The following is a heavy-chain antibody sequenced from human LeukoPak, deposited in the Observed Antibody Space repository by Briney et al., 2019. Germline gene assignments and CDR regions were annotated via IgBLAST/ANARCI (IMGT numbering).Heavy chain of an antibody. CDR2: ISSSGST. V-gene: IGHV4-61*02. Sequence: TSETLSLTCTVSGDSISSGDYYWSWIRQPAGKGLEWIGRISSSGSTNYNPSLKSRVTISVDTSKNQFSLKLSSVTAADTAVYYCARDLYSSSWYGDNWFDPWGQGTLVTVSS. J-gene: IGHJ5*02. D-gene: IGHD6-13*01. CDR1: GDSISSGDYY. CDR3: ARDLYSSSWYGDNWFDP.